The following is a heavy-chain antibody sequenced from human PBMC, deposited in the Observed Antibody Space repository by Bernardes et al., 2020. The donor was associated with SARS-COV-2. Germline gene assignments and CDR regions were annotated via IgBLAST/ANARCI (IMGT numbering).Heavy chain of an antibody. D-gene: IGHD5-12*01. V-gene: IGHV1-18*01. CDR1: GYTFTSYG. J-gene: IGHJ6*02. CDR3: ARDYESGYDWGGMDV. Sequence: ASVKVSCKASGYTFTSYGISWVRQAPGQGLEWMGWISAYNGNTNYAQKLQGRVTMTTDTSTSTAYMELRSLRSDDTAVYYCARDYESGYDWGGMDVWGQGTTVTVSS. CDR2: ISAYNGNT.